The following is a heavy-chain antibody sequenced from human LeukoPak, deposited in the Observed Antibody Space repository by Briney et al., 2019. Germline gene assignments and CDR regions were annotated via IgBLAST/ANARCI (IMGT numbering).Heavy chain of an antibody. V-gene: IGHV3-23*01. Sequence: PGGSLRLSCAASGCTFSSYAMSWVRQAPGKGLEWVSGIRGNGGSTYYADSVKGRFIISRDNSKNTLYLQMNSLRAEDTAVYYCAKGHGGSTWYMGGDYWGQGTLVTVSS. CDR3: AKGHGGSTWYMGGDY. CDR1: GCTFSSYA. CDR2: IRGNGGST. D-gene: IGHD6-13*01. J-gene: IGHJ4*02.